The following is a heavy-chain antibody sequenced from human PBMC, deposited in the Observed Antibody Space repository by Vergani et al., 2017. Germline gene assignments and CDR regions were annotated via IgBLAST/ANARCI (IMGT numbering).Heavy chain of an antibody. D-gene: IGHD4-11*01. CDR3: AIVNTETNGHLYYYYYMDV. J-gene: IGHJ6*03. Sequence: QVQLQQWGGGLLKPSETLSLTCVVNGGSFTSYHWTWIRQSPGEGLEWVGDIDHTGRPDYNPSLKRRLTMSVDKSRNQFSRTLNSVTATDTAIYFCAIVNTETNGHLYYYYYMDVWGQGTAVTVS. CDR2: IDHTGRP. CDR1: GGSFTSYH. V-gene: IGHV4-34*01.